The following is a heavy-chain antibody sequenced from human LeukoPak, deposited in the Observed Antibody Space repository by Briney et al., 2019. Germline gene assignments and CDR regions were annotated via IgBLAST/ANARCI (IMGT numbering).Heavy chain of an antibody. CDR1: GGSFSGYY. J-gene: IGHJ6*03. CDR2: INHSGST. CDR3: AILPMRYYYYMDV. Sequence: SETLSLTCAVYGGSFSGYYWSWIRQPPGKGLEWIGEINHSGSTNYNPSLKSRVTISVDTSKNQFSLTLSSVTAADTAVYYCAILPMRYYYYMDVWGKGTTVTVSS. V-gene: IGHV4-34*01.